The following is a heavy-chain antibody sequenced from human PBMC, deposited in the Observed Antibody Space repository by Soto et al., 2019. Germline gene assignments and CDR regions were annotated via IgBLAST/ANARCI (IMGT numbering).Heavy chain of an antibody. CDR2: ISSSSSYI. Sequence: GGSLRLSCAASGFTFSSYRMNWVRQAPGKGLEWVSSISSSSSYIYYADSVKGRFTISRDNAKNSLYLQMYSLRAEDTAVYYCAKAARPYYYYGMDVWGQGTTVTVSS. CDR1: GFTFSSYR. V-gene: IGHV3-21*01. J-gene: IGHJ6*02. D-gene: IGHD6-6*01. CDR3: AKAARPYYYYGMDV.